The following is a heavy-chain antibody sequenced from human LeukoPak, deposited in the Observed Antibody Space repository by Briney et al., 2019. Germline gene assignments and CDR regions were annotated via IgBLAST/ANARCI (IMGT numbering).Heavy chain of an antibody. Sequence: GASVKVSCKASGYTFTGYYIHWVRQAPGQGLEWMGWMNPNSGGTNYAQKFQGRVTMTRDTSISTAYMELSRLRSDDTAVYYCATNWGYCGGDCYPNDAFDIWGQGTMVTVSS. V-gene: IGHV1-2*02. CDR3: ATNWGYCGGDCYPNDAFDI. CDR2: MNPNSGGT. CDR1: GYTFTGYY. D-gene: IGHD2-21*02. J-gene: IGHJ3*02.